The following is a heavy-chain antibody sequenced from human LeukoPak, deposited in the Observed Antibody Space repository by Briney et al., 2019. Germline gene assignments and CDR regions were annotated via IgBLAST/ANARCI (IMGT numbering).Heavy chain of an antibody. Sequence: ASVKVSCKTSGYTFTSFHINWVRQAPGQGLEWMGWISTYSGNTHYAQKLQGRDTMTTDTSTSTAYMELRSLRSDDTAVYYCARGSSYADYGYWGQGTLVTVSS. J-gene: IGHJ4*02. CDR3: ARGSSYADYGY. CDR1: GYTFTSFH. CDR2: ISTYSGNT. V-gene: IGHV1-18*01. D-gene: IGHD4-17*01.